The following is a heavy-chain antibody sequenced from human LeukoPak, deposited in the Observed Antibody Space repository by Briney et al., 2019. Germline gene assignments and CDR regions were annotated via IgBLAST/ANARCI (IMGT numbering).Heavy chain of an antibody. D-gene: IGHD2-15*01. Sequence: SETLSLTCTVSGGSISSSSYYWGWIRQPPGKGLEWIGSIYYSGSTYYNPSLKSRVTISVDTSKNQFSLKLSSVTAADTAVYYCARATLVVVVAATPGWFDPWGQGTLVTVSS. V-gene: IGHV4-39*07. CDR3: ARATLVVVVAATPGWFDP. CDR2: IYYSGST. J-gene: IGHJ5*02. CDR1: GGSISSSSYY.